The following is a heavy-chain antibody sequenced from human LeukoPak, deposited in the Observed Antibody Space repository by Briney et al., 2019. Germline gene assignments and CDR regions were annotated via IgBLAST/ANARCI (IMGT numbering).Heavy chain of an antibody. Sequence: GRSLRLSCAASGFIFSSYGMHWVRQAPGKGLEWVAVIWYDGSNKYYADSVKGRFTISRDNSKNTLYLQMGSLRVEDTAVYYCARVLQYCSTTNCYIDYWGQGTLVTVSS. J-gene: IGHJ4*02. D-gene: IGHD2-2*02. CDR1: GFIFSSYG. V-gene: IGHV3-33*01. CDR3: ARVLQYCSTTNCYIDY. CDR2: IWYDGSNK.